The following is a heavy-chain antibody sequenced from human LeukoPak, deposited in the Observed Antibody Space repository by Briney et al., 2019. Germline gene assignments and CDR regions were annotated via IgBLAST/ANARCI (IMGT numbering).Heavy chain of an antibody. CDR1: GGSISSSSYY. V-gene: IGHV4-39*01. Sequence: PSETLSLTCTVSGGSISSSSYYWGWIRQPPGKGLEWIGSIYYSGSTYYNPSLKSRVTISVDTSKNQFSLKLSSVTAADTAVYYCARQAAGQIDYWGQGTLVTVSS. D-gene: IGHD6-13*01. J-gene: IGHJ4*02. CDR2: IYYSGST. CDR3: ARQAAGQIDY.